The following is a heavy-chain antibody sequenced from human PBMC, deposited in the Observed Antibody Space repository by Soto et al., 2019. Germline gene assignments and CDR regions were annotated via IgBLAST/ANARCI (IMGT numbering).Heavy chain of an antibody. CDR3: AKDHYYAGPHNWFDS. CDR1: GFSFDNYG. J-gene: IGHJ5*01. CDR2: ISGSGEIT. V-gene: IGHV3-23*01. Sequence: GGSLRLSCVASGFSFDNYGMAWVRQAPGKGLSWVSSISGSGEITYYADSVKGRFTISRDNSKNTLYLEVNNLRAEDTALYYCAKDHYYAGPHNWFDSWGQGVLVTVSS. D-gene: IGHD3-10*01.